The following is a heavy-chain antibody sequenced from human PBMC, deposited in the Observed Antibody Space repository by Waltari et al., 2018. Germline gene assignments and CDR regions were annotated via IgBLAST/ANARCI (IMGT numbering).Heavy chain of an antibody. Sequence: DVQVLESGGDFVKPGGSLRLSGDASRFTFSAYALIRVRQVPGKGLEWVSVISSAGRTNHADSVKGRFTISTDNSKKTVFLEMNSLRPDDTAVYYCAKLGGLYASGWPDSTNYMAVWGKGTTVTVSS. D-gene: IGHD6-19*01. V-gene: IGHV3-23*03. CDR1: RFTFSAYA. CDR3: AKLGGLYASGWPDSTNYMAV. CDR2: ISSAGRT. J-gene: IGHJ6*03.